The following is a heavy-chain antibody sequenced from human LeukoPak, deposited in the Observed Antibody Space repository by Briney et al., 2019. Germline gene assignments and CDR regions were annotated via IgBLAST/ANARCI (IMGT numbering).Heavy chain of an antibody. V-gene: IGHV3-23*01. J-gene: IGHJ4*02. CDR2: VSGSASNT. D-gene: IGHD4-17*01. CDR3: AKGFQTCGELSFDG. Sequence: GGSLRLSCAASGFTFSNFAMSWVRQAPGKGLEWVSTVSGSASNTYYADSVKGRFTVSRDNSRNTLDLQLNSLRADDTAVYYCAKGFQTCGELSFDGWGQGTLVTVSS. CDR1: GFTFSNFA.